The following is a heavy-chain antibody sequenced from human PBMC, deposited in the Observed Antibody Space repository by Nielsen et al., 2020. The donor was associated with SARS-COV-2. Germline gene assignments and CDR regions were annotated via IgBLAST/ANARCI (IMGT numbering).Heavy chain of an antibody. J-gene: IGHJ4*02. D-gene: IGHD3-3*01. CDR3: AREEAIFGVLTPDY. V-gene: IGHV3-21*01. Sequence: GESLKISCAASGFSFSDYNINWVRQAPGKGLEWVSSISDRRSYTYYADSVKGRFTISRDNAKNSLYLQMNSLRAEDTAVYYCAREEAIFGVLTPDYWGQGTLVTVSS. CDR2: ISDRRSYT. CDR1: GFSFSDYN.